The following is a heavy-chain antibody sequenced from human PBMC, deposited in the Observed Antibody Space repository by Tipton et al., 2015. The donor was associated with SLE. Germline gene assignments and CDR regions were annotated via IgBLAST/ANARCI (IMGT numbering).Heavy chain of an antibody. V-gene: IGHV4-34*01. Sequence: TLSLTCAVYGGSFSGYYWGWIRQPPGKGLEWIGSIYHSGSTYYNPSLKSRVTISVDTSKNQFSLKLSSVTAADTAVYYCARDLSPYSSSWDDAFDIWGQGTIVTVSS. D-gene: IGHD6-13*01. CDR3: ARDLSPYSSSWDDAFDI. CDR2: IYHSGST. CDR1: GGSFSGYY. J-gene: IGHJ3*02.